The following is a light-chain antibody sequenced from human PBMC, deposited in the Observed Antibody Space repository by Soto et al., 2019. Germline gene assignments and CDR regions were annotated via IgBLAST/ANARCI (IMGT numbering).Light chain of an antibody. V-gene: IGKV3-20*01. J-gene: IGKJ1*01. CDR1: QRVTNDQ. CDR2: SXS. Sequence: EMALRQSQGTQTLSPVDRATLSFSDXQRVTNDQVSWVQQKPGKTPRXAXYSXSSRATGIPGRLSGSGSGTDFTRTISRLEPEYCARDDCLHHGFPMWTFGHGTKVDIK. CDR3: LHHGFPMWT.